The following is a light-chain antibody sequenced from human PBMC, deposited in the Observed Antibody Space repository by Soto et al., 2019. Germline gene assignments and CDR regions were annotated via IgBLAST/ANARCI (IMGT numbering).Light chain of an antibody. CDR1: QSVSSY. CDR3: QQFSSYPRT. V-gene: IGKV3-11*01. Sequence: EIVLTQSPATLSLSPGERATLSCRASQSVSSYLAWYQQKPGQAPRLLIYDASSRATGIPERFSGGGSGTDFTLTISRLEPEDFAVYYCQQFSSYPRTFGGGTKVDIK. J-gene: IGKJ4*02. CDR2: DAS.